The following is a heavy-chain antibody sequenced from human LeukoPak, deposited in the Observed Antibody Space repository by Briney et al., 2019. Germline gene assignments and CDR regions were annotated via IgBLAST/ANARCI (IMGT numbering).Heavy chain of an antibody. CDR1: GFTLSSYE. V-gene: IGHV3-21*04. J-gene: IGHJ3*01. D-gene: IGHD2-2*02. Sequence: GGSLRLSCTASGFTLSSYEMSWIRQAPGKGLEWVSSISSSSSYIYYADSVKGRFTISRDNSKNTLYLQMNSLRADDTAVYYCAMKAVPRPRLYDAFDFWGQGTVVTVSS. CDR3: AMKAVPRPRLYDAFDF. CDR2: ISSSSSYI.